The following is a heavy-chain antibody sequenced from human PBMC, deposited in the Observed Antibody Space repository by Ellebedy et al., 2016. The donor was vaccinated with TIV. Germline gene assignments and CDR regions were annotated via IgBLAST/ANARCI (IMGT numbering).Heavy chain of an antibody. J-gene: IGHJ1*01. Sequence: GGSLRLSXAASGFTFTNYWMTWVRQAPGKGLEWVANIKQDGSEKYYVDSVKGRFTISRDNAKNSLYLQMNSLRAEDTAVYYCATLLEWLRYFQHWGQGTLVTVSS. V-gene: IGHV3-7*03. D-gene: IGHD3-3*01. CDR2: IKQDGSEK. CDR3: ATLLEWLRYFQH. CDR1: GFTFTNYW.